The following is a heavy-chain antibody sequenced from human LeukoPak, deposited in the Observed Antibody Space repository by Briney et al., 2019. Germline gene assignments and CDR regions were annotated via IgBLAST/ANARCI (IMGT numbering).Heavy chain of an antibody. CDR3: AREKRYCSGGTCYFMLDY. V-gene: IGHV4-31*03. CDR1: GGSISSGGYY. Sequence: SETLSLTCTVSGGSISSGGYYWSWIRQHPGKGLEWIGYIYYSGSTYYNPPLKSRVTISVDTSKNQFSLKLSSVTAADTAVYYCAREKRYCSGGTCYFMLDYWGQGTLVTVSS. CDR2: IYYSGST. J-gene: IGHJ4*02. D-gene: IGHD2-15*01.